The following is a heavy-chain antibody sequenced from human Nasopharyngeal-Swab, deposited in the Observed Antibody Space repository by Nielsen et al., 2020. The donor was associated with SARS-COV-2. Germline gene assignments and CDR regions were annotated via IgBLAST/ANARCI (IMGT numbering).Heavy chain of an antibody. V-gene: IGHV4-38-2*01. CDR2: IYHSGST. D-gene: IGHD1-26*01. Sequence: SEPLSLTCAVSGSSISSGYYWGWIRQPPGKGLEWIGSIYHSGSTYYNPSLKSRVTISVDTSKNQFSLKLSSVTAADTAVYYCASVTEWELGAFDIWGQGTMVTVSS. CDR1: GSSISSGYY. J-gene: IGHJ3*02. CDR3: ASVTEWELGAFDI.